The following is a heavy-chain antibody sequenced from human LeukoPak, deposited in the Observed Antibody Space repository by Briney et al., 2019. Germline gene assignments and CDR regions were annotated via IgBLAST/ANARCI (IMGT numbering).Heavy chain of an antibody. CDR2: ISYSSGSI. Sequence: GGSLRLSCAASGFTLSNYAMSWVRQGPGKGPEWVAGISYSSGSIYYLDSVKDRFTISRDNSRNTLYLQMNSLRAEDTAVYYCAKDVLRLNYGYFDLWGRGTLVSVSS. V-gene: IGHV3-23*01. D-gene: IGHD3-16*01. CDR3: AKDVLRLNYGYFDL. CDR1: GFTLSNYA. J-gene: IGHJ2*01.